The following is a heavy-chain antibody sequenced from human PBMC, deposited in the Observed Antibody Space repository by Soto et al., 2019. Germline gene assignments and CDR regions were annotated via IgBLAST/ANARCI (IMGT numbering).Heavy chain of an antibody. V-gene: IGHV3-23*01. CDR1: GFTFSSYA. J-gene: IGHJ4*02. Sequence: GGSLRLSCAASGFTFSSYAMSWVRQAPGKGLEWVSAISGSGGSTYYADSVKGRFTISRDNSKNTLYLQMNSLRAEDTAVYYCAKLTFGGVIVTPFGYWGQGTLVTVSS. CDR3: AKLTFGGVIVTPFGY. CDR2: ISGSGGST. D-gene: IGHD3-16*02.